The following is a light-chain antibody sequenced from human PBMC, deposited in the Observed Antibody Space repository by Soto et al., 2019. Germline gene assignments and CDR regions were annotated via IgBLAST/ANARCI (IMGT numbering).Light chain of an antibody. V-gene: IGKV3-20*01. CDR1: QSVSSDS. Sequence: EIVLTQSPGTLSLSPGERATLSCRASQSVSSDSLAWYQQKPGQTPRLLIYGASNRAAGIPDRFRGSGSGTDFTLTISRLEPEDSSVYYCHQYGTSSLTFGGGTRVDI. J-gene: IGKJ4*01. CDR2: GAS. CDR3: HQYGTSSLT.